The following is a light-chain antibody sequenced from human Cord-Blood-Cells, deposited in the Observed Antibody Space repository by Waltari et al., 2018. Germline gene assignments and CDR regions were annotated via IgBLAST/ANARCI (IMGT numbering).Light chain of an antibody. J-gene: IGKJ3*01. Sequence: EIVLKQSPATLSLSPGERATLSCRASQSVSSYLAWYQQKPGQAPRLLIYDASNRATGIPARFSGSGPGTDFTLTISSLEPEYFAVYYCQQRSNWHTFGPGTKVDIK. V-gene: IGKV3D-11*02. CDR1: QSVSSY. CDR2: DAS. CDR3: QQRSNWHT.